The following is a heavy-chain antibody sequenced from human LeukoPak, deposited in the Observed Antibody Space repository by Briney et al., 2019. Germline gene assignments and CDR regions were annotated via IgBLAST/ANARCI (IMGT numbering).Heavy chain of an antibody. CDR3: ARDLAHYDFWSGYYTKGWFDP. D-gene: IGHD3-3*01. CDR1: GGSISSYY. Sequence: KPSETLSLTCTVSGGSISSYYWSWIRQPPGKGLEWIGYIYYSGSTNYNPSLKSRVTISVDTSKNQFSLKLSSVTAADTAVYYCARDLAHYDFWSGYYTKGWFDPWGQGTLVTVSS. V-gene: IGHV4-59*01. CDR2: IYYSGST. J-gene: IGHJ5*02.